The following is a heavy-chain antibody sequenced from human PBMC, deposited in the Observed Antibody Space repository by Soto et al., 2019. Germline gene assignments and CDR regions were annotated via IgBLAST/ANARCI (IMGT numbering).Heavy chain of an antibody. D-gene: IGHD5-12*01. CDR2: INPSGGST. V-gene: IGHV1-46*01. J-gene: IGHJ4*02. Sequence: ASVKVSCKASGYSFTSYYMHWVRQAPGQGLEWMGIINPSGGSTSYAQKFQGRVTMARDTSTSTVYMELSSLRSEDTAVYYCARDRGYSGYDTAGFDYWGQGTLVTVSS. CDR3: ARDRGYSGYDTAGFDY. CDR1: GYSFTSYY.